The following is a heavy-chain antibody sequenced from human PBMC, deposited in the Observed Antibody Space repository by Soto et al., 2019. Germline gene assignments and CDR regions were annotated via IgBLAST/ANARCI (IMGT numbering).Heavy chain of an antibody. J-gene: IGHJ4*02. D-gene: IGHD1-7*01. CDR1: GFTFSSYA. CDR3: AKDNWNYGLKSLNY. Sequence: GGSLRLSCAASGFTFSSYAMSWVRQAPGKGLEWVSAMSGRGGSTYYADSVKGRFTIARDNSKNTLYLQMNSLRAEDTAVYYCAKDNWNYGLKSLNYWGQGTLVTVSS. CDR2: MSGRGGST. V-gene: IGHV3-23*01.